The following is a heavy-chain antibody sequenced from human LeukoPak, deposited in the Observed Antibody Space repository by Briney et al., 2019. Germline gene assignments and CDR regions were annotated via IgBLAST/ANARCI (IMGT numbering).Heavy chain of an antibody. CDR2: INPNSGGT. CDR1: GYTFAGYY. D-gene: IGHD6-19*01. Sequence: ASVKVSCKASGYTFAGYYMHWVRQAPGQGLEWRGRINPNSGGTSYAQKFQGRLTMTRDTSITTAYMELSRLRSDDTAVYYCAREGGWYDLDYWGQGTLVTVSS. CDR3: AREGGWYDLDY. V-gene: IGHV1-2*06. J-gene: IGHJ4*02.